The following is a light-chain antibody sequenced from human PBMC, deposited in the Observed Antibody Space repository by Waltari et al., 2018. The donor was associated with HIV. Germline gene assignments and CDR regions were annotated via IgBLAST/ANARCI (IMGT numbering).Light chain of an antibody. V-gene: IGLV1-44*01. J-gene: IGLJ3*02. CDR2: HNH. CDR3: AAWDVSLSGLWV. CDR1: SSNIGTNP. Sequence: QSVMTQPPSASATHGKTVTISCSGSSSNIGTNPANCYQQLPGTAPKLLIYHNHQRPSGVPDRFSGSKSGTSASLAISGLQSEDEAAYYCAAWDVSLSGLWVFGGGTKLTVL.